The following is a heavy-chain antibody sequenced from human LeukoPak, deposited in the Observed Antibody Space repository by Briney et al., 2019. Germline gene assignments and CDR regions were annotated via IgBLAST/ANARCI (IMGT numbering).Heavy chain of an antibody. V-gene: IGHV1-18*01. CDR1: GYTFTSYG. D-gene: IGHD3-9*01. Sequence: ASVKVSCKASGYTFTSYGISWVRQAPGQGLEWMGWISAYNGNTNYAQKLQGRVTMTTDTSTSTAYMELWSLRSDNTAAYYCASLRYFDWLGAFDIWGQGTMVTVSS. J-gene: IGHJ3*02. CDR3: ASLRYFDWLGAFDI. CDR2: ISAYNGNT.